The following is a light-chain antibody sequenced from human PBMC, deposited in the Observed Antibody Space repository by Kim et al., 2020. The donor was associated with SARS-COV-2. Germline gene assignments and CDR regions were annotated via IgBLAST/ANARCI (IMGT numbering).Light chain of an antibody. CDR3: QKYDYTLWT. CDR2: AAS. V-gene: IGKV1-27*01. Sequence: DIQMTQSPASLSASVGDRVTITCRASQGISNYLAWYQQKPGKVPKLLIYAASTLQSGVPSRFSGSGSGTDFTLSISSLQPEDVATYYCQKYDYTLWTFGQGTKVDIK. CDR1: QGISNY. J-gene: IGKJ1*01.